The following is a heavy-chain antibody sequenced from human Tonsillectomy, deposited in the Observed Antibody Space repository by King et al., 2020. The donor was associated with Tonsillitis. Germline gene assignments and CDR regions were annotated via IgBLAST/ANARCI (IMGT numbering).Heavy chain of an antibody. Sequence: VQLVESGAEVKKPGASVKVSCKASCYTFTSSGISLVRQAPGQGLEGVGVVSAYNCNTNFAQKLHGRVTMTTDTSTSTAYMELRSRRSDDTAVYYCAREGGSTWFDPWGQGTLVTVSS. V-gene: IGHV1-18*01. J-gene: IGHJ5*02. CDR3: AREGGSTWFDP. D-gene: IGHD3-16*01. CDR2: VSAYNCNT. CDR1: CYTFTSSG.